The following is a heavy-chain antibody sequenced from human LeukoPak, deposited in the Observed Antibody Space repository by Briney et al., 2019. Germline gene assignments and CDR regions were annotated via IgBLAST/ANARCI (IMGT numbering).Heavy chain of an antibody. V-gene: IGHV3-21*01. D-gene: IGHD2-15*01. J-gene: IGHJ4*02. CDR1: GFTFSSYS. Sequence: GGPLRLSCAASGFTFSSYSMNWVRQAPGKGLEWVSSISSSSSYIYYADSVKGRFSISRDNAKNSLYLQMNSLRAEDTAVYYCARARIAAPLLDYWGQGTLVTVSS. CDR2: ISSSSSYI. CDR3: ARARIAAPLLDY.